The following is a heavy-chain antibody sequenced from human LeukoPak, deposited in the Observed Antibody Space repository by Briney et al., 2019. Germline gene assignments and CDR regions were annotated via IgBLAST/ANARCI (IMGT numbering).Heavy chain of an antibody. CDR3: ARLGSSWSSDPY. D-gene: IGHD6-13*01. CDR2: SSAPNGNT. CDR1: VYTFTSYG. V-gene: IGHV1-18*01. J-gene: IGHJ4*02. Sequence: GASVKLSCKASVYTFTSYGISWGRQAPGQGLEWVEWSSAPNGNTNYAQTLKGRVTMTTDTSTSTAYMELRSLRSDDTAVYYCARLGSSWSSDPYWGQGTLVTVSS.